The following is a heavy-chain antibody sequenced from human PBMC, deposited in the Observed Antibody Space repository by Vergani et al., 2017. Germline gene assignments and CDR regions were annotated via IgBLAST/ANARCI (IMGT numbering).Heavy chain of an antibody. J-gene: IGHJ6*02. CDR2: IYYSGST. CDR3: ARGAHITMIVEETYYYYYGMDV. D-gene: IGHD3-22*01. V-gene: IGHV4-59*01. CDR1: GGSISSYY. Sequence: QVQLQESGPGLVKPSETLSLTCTVSGGSISSYYWSWIRQPPGTVLEWIGYIYYSGSTNYNPSLKSRVTISVDTSKNQFSLKLSSVTAADTAVYYCARGAHITMIVEETYYYYYGMDVWGQGTTVTVSS.